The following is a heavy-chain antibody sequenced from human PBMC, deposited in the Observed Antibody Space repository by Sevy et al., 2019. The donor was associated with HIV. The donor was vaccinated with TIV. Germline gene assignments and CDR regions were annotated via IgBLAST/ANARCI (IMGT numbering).Heavy chain of an antibody. CDR2: IKSKTDGGTT. J-gene: IGHJ4*02. D-gene: IGHD3-16*02. CDR1: GFTFINAW. CDR3: VTPRGFYHSD. Sequence: GGYLRLSCAVSGFTFINAWMTWVRQAPGKGLEWVGRIKSKTDGGTTHYAAPVKGRFTISRDDSKNTLFLNMNNLKIEDTAIYYCVTPRGFYHSDWGQGTLVTVSS. V-gene: IGHV3-15*01.